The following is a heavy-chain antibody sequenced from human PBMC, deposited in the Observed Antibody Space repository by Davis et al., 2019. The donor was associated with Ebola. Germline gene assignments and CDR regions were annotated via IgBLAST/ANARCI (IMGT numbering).Heavy chain of an antibody. CDR3: ARDSSGDAFDL. Sequence: PSETLSLTCAVSGGSLSSGGYYRTWIRQHPAKGLEWIGCMFYSGNTYYNPSLKSRVTISVDTSKNQFSLRLTSVTAADTAVYYCARDSSGDAFDLWGQGTMVTVSS. V-gene: IGHV4-31*11. CDR2: MFYSGNT. J-gene: IGHJ3*01. CDR1: GGSLSSGGYY.